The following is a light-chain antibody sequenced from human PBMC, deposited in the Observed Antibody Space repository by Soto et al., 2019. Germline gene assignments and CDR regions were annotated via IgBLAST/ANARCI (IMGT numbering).Light chain of an antibody. Sequence: QSVLTQPPSASGTPGQRVTISCCGSSSNIGSNTVNWYQQLPGTAPKLLIYSNNQRPSGVPDRFSGSKSGTSASLAISGLPSEDEADYYCAAWDDSLNGYVFGTGPKLTVL. CDR2: SNN. J-gene: IGLJ1*01. CDR3: AAWDDSLNGYV. V-gene: IGLV1-44*01. CDR1: SSNIGSNT.